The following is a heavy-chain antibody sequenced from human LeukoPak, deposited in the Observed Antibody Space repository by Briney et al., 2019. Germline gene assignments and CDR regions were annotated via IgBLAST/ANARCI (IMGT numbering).Heavy chain of an antibody. V-gene: IGHV4-34*01. Sequence: KPSETLFLTCAVYGGSFSGYYWSWIRQPPGKGLEWIGEINHSGSTNYNPSLKSRVTISVDTSKNQFSLKLSSVTAADTAVYYCARGGRGYSYGYRYYYGMDVWGQGTTVTVSS. J-gene: IGHJ6*02. CDR2: INHSGST. CDR3: ARGGRGYSYGYRYYYGMDV. CDR1: GGSFSGYY. D-gene: IGHD5-18*01.